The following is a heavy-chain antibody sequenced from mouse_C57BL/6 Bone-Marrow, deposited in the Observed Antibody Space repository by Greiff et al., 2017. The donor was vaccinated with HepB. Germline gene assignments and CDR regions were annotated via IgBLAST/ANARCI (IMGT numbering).Heavy chain of an antibody. D-gene: IGHD1-1*01. CDR2: ISNGGGST. CDR3: ARRYYGSSYHYFDY. V-gene: IGHV5-12*01. CDR1: GFTFSDYY. Sequence: EVKLVESGGGLVQPGGSLKLSCAASGFTFSDYYMYWVRQTPEKRLEWVAYISNGGGSTYYPDTVKGRFTISRDNAKNTLYLQMSRLKSEDTAMYYCARRYYGSSYHYFDYWGQGTTLTVSS. J-gene: IGHJ2*01.